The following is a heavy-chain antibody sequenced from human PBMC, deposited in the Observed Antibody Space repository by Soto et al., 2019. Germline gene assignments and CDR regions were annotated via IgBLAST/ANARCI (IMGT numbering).Heavy chain of an antibody. CDR2: IYYSGST. D-gene: IGHD2-2*01. CDR1: GGSISSSSYY. Sequence: SETLSLTCTVSGGSISSSSYYWGWIRQPPGKGLEWIGSIYYSGSTYYNPSLKSRVTISVDTSKNQFSLKRSSVTAADTAVYYCNKYQLLEDYYYYGMDVWGQGTTVTVSS. J-gene: IGHJ6*02. CDR3: NKYQLLEDYYYYGMDV. V-gene: IGHV4-39*01.